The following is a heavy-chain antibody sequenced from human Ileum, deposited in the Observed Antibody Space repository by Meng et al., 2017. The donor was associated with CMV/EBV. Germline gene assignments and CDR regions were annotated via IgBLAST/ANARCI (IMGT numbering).Heavy chain of an antibody. CDR1: GFTVSSNY. V-gene: IGHV3-53*01. D-gene: IGHD5-18*01. Sequence: GGSLRLSCAASGFTVSSNYMSWVRQAPGKGLEWVSVIYSGGSTYYADSVKGRFTISRDNAKNTLYLQMNSLRAEDTAVYYCAREHTVDTAMIYNWFDPWGQGTLVTVSS. J-gene: IGHJ5*02. CDR2: IYSGGST. CDR3: AREHTVDTAMIYNWFDP.